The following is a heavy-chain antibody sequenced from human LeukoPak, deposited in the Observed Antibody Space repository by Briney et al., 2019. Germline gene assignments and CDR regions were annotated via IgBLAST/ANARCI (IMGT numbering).Heavy chain of an antibody. D-gene: IGHD3-9*01. J-gene: IGHJ4*02. CDR2: IKQDGSEK. Sequence: GGSLRLSCAASGFTFSSYWMSWVRQAPGKGLEWVANIKQDGSEKYYVDSVKGRFTISRDNAKNSLYLQMNSLRAEDTAVYYCARGPALSLRYFDWLFDYWGQGTLVTVSS. V-gene: IGHV3-7*01. CDR1: GFTFSSYW. CDR3: ARGPALSLRYFDWLFDY.